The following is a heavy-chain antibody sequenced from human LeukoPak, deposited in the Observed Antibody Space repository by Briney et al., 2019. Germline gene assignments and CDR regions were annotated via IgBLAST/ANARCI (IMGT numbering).Heavy chain of an antibody. Sequence: PGGSLRLSCAASGFTFSSYSMNWVRQAPGKGLEWVSSISSSSSYIYYADSVKGRFTISRDNAKNSLYLQMNSLRAEDTAVYYCARATVEMATISYWGQGTLVTVSS. V-gene: IGHV3-21*01. D-gene: IGHD5-24*01. J-gene: IGHJ4*02. CDR2: ISSSSSYI. CDR3: ARATVEMATISY. CDR1: GFTFSSYS.